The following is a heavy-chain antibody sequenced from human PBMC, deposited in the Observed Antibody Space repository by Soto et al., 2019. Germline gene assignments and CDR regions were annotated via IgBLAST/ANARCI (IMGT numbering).Heavy chain of an antibody. V-gene: IGHV3-11*05. J-gene: IGHJ5*02. Sequence: QEQLVESGGGLVKPGGSLRLSCAASGFTLSDYYMTWIRQAPGKGLEWISYISTNSRYTKYADSVKGRFTISRDDAKNSLYLQMNSLRVEDTAVYYCARVYDIVTSAWLDPWGQGTLVTVSS. CDR1: GFTLSDYY. CDR3: ARVYDIVTSAWLDP. CDR2: ISTNSRYT. D-gene: IGHD3-9*01.